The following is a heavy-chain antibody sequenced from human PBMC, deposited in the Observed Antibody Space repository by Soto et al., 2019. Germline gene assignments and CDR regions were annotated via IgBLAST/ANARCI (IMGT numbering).Heavy chain of an antibody. Sequence: PGGSLKICIEASGFTFSSYLILWVRQAPGKGLEWVAIISYDGSNTYYADSVKGRFTISRDNSKNTLYLQMNSLRAEDTAVYYCARENAYGDPNSFDYWGQGT. CDR2: ISYDGSNT. CDR1: GFTFSSYL. CDR3: ARENAYGDPNSFDY. J-gene: IGHJ4*02. D-gene: IGHD4-17*01. V-gene: IGHV3-30*03.